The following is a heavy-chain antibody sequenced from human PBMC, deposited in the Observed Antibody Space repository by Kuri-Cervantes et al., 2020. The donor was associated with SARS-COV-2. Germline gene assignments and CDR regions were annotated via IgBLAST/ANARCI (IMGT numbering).Heavy chain of an antibody. CDR3: ARDQGADTDMVGFDY. V-gene: IGHV3-48*01. Sequence: GGSLRLSCVVSGFNFNLYGMNWVRQAPGKGPEWISYISRSGSSLYYADSVKGRFAISRDNANNSLYLQMNRLRGEDTAVYYCARDQGADTDMVGFDYWGQGTPVTVSS. J-gene: IGHJ4*02. CDR1: GFNFNLYG. D-gene: IGHD5-18*01. CDR2: ISRSGSSL.